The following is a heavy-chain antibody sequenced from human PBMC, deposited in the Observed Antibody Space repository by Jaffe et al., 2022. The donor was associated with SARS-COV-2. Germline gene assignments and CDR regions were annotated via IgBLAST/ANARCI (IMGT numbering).Heavy chain of an antibody. CDR2: IRSKAYGGTT. CDR3: TRDTVVATLYYYYYGMDV. D-gene: IGHD5-12*01. V-gene: IGHV3-49*04. Sequence: EVQLVESGGGLVQPGRSLRLSCTASGFTFGDYAMSWVRQAPGKGLEWVGFIRSKAYGGTTEYAASVKGRFTISRDDSKSIAYLQMNSLKTEDTAVYYCTRDTVVATLYYYYYGMDVWGQGTTVTVSS. J-gene: IGHJ6*02. CDR1: GFTFGDYA.